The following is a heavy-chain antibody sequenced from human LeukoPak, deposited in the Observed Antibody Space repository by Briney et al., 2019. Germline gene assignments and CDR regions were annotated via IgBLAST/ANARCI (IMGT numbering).Heavy chain of an antibody. CDR2: ISGSGGST. J-gene: IGHJ4*02. CDR3: AKNHVLGYYSGGSCYEGDY. Sequence: GGSLRLSCAASGFTFSSYAMSWVRQAPGKGLEWVSAISGSGGSTYYADSVKGRFTISRDNSKNTLYLQMNSLRAEDTAVYYCAKNHVLGYYSGGSCYEGDYWGQGTLVTVSS. D-gene: IGHD2-15*01. CDR1: GFTFSSYA. V-gene: IGHV3-23*01.